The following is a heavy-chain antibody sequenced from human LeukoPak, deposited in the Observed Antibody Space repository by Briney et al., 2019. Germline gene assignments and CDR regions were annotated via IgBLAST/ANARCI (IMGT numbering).Heavy chain of an antibody. V-gene: IGHV4-39*01. Sequence: AETLSLPCTVSGVSISSSSYYWGWLRQPPGKGLEWVDRIYYSGSTYYNPSLNSRATISVDTSKSPFSLKLSSVTAADMALYYCARHVYYDSSGYTDYWGQGTLVTVSS. CDR1: GVSISSSSYY. D-gene: IGHD3-22*01. J-gene: IGHJ4*02. CDR2: IYYSGST. CDR3: ARHVYYDSSGYTDY.